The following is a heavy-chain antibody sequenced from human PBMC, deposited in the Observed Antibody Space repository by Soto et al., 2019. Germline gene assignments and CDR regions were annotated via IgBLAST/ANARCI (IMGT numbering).Heavy chain of an antibody. CDR3: ARDRDYGGKGNWFDP. CDR1: GGSISSGDYY. CDR2: IYYSGST. Sequence: SETLSLTCTVSGGSISSGDYYWSWIRQPPGKGLEWIGYIYYSGSTYYNPSLKSRVTISVDTSKNQFSLKVSSVTAADTAVYYCARDRDYGGKGNWFDPWGQGTLVTVSS. D-gene: IGHD4-17*01. J-gene: IGHJ5*02. V-gene: IGHV4-30-4*01.